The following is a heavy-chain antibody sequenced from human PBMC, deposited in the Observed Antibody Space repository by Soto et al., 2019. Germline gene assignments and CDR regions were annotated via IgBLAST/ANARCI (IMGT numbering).Heavy chain of an antibody. V-gene: IGHV1-69*12. CDR1: GGTFSSYA. J-gene: IGHJ5*02. CDR3: ARFIAARLQNWFDP. Sequence: QVQLVQSGAEVKKPGSSVKVSCKASGGTFSSYAISWVRQAPGQGLEWMGGIIPIFGTANYAQKFQGRVTITADESTSTAYMELCSLRSEDTAVYYCARFIAARLQNWFDPWGQGTLVTVSS. CDR2: IIPIFGTA. D-gene: IGHD6-6*01.